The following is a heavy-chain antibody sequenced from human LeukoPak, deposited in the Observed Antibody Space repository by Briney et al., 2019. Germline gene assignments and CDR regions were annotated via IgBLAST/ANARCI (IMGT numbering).Heavy chain of an antibody. CDR3: ARDFSGYDYNFDY. V-gene: IGHV3-21*01. Sequence: PGGSLRLSCAASGFTFSTYTMNWVRQAPGKGLEWVSFISGSSSYIYYADSVKGRFTISRDNTKKSLYLQMNSLRAEDTAVYYCARDFSGYDYNFDYWGQGTLVTVSS. CDR1: GFTFSTYT. J-gene: IGHJ4*02. D-gene: IGHD5-12*01. CDR2: ISGSSSYI.